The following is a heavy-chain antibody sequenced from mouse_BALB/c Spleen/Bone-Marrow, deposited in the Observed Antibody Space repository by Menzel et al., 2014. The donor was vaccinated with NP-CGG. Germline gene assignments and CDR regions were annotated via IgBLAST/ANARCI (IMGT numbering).Heavy chain of an antibody. V-gene: IGHV1S56*01. CDR1: GNTFTSYD. CDR3: VRSRLRDWYFDV. Sequence: VQLQQSGVELVKPGASVKLSCKASGNTFTSYDINWVRQRPEQGLEWIGWIFPGDSTTKYNEKFKGKATLSTDKSSSTGHMQLSRLTSEDSAVYFCVRSRLRDWYFDVWGAGTTVTISS. CDR2: IFPGDSTT. D-gene: IGHD1-2*01. J-gene: IGHJ1*01.